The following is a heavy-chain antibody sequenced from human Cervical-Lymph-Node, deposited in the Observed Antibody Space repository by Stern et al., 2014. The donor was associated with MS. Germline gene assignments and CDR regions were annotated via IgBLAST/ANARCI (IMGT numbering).Heavy chain of an antibody. CDR3: ARGIGNYFDS. CDR2: INPNSGDT. V-gene: IGHV1-2*04. CDR1: GYTFTDSY. D-gene: IGHD2-21*01. Sequence: QVQLVQSAAEVKKPGASVTVACKASGYTFTDSYMHWVRQAPGQGLEWMGWINPNSGDTNYAQKFQGWVTMTRDTSIRTAFMELSRLRSDDTAVYYCARGIGNYFDSWGQGTLVTVSS. J-gene: IGHJ4*02.